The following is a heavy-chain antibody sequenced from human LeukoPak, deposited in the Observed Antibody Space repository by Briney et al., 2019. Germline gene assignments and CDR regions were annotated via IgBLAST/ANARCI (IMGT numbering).Heavy chain of an antibody. Sequence: GGSLRLSCAASGFTFSSYAMHWVRQAPGKGLEWVSGISWNSGSIGYADSVKGRFTISRDNAKNSLYLQMNSLRAEDTALYYCAKGGGTGYSSSWYKIGYFDYWGQGTLVTVSS. D-gene: IGHD6-13*01. CDR2: ISWNSGSI. J-gene: IGHJ4*02. V-gene: IGHV3-9*01. CDR3: AKGGGTGYSSSWYKIGYFDY. CDR1: GFTFSSYA.